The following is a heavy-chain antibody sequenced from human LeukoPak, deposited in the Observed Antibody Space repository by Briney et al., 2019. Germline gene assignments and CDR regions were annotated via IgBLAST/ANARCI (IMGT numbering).Heavy chain of an antibody. J-gene: IGHJ4*02. V-gene: IGHV3-49*04. CDR2: IRSKAYGGTT. Sequence: PGRSLRLSCTASGFTFGDYAMSWVRQAPGEGMEWVGFIRSKAYGGTTEYAASVKGRFTISRDDSKSIAYLQMNSLKTEDTAVYYCSGFPYDFWSGYFDYWGQGTLVTVSS. D-gene: IGHD3-3*01. CDR1: GFTFGDYA. CDR3: SGFPYDFWSGYFDY.